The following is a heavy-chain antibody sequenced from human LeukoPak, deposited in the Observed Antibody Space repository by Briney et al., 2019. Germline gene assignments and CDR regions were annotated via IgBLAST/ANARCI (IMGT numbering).Heavy chain of an antibody. J-gene: IGHJ4*02. CDR2: ISYDGSDK. Sequence: GGSLRLSCAASGFTFSSYGMHWVRQAPGKGLEWVAVISYDGSDKYYADSVKGRFTISRDNSKNTLDLQMNSLRAEDTAVYYCAKSSRMSTVMIAFDYWGRGTLVTVSS. CDR3: AKSSRMSTVMIAFDY. CDR1: GFTFSSYG. D-gene: IGHD5-24*01. V-gene: IGHV3-30*18.